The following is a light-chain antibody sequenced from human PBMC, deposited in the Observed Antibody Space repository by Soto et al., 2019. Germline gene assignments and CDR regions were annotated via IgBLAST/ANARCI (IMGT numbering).Light chain of an antibody. CDR2: AAS. CDR3: QQSYSTPLLT. V-gene: IGKV1-39*01. Sequence: DIQMTQSPSSLSASVGDRVTITCRASQSISSYLNWYQQKPEKAPKLLIYAASSLQSGVPSTFSGSGSGTDIDLTISSLQPEDFATYYCQQSYSTPLLTFGGGTKVEIK. J-gene: IGKJ4*01. CDR1: QSISSY.